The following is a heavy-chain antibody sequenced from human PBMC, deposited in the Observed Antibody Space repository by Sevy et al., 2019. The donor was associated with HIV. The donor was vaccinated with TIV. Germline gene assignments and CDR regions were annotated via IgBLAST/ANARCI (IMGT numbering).Heavy chain of an antibody. CDR2: IIPIFGTA. J-gene: IGHJ6*02. V-gene: IGHV1-69*13. CDR3: AAVLLRAAAASYYYYGMDV. CDR1: GGTFSSYA. Sequence: ASVKVSCKASGGTFSSYAISWVRQAPGQGLEWMGGIIPIFGTANYAQKFQGRVTITADESTSTAYMELSSLGSEDTAVYYCAAVLLRAAAASYYYYGMDVWGQGTTVTVSS. D-gene: IGHD6-13*01.